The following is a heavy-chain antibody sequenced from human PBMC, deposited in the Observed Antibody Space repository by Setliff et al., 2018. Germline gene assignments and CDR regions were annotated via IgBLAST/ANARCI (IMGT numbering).Heavy chain of an antibody. CDR1: GGSISSYY. CDR2: IYTRGST. CDR3: ARGGGRIRQLGATGVHTFDI. V-gene: IGHV4-4*08. Sequence: SEPLSLTCSVSGGSISSYYWSWIRQPPGKGLEWIGYIYTRGSTNYNPSLQSRVTISVDTAKKQFSLKLNSVTAADTAIYYCARGGGRIRQLGATGVHTFDIWGQGTMVTVSS. D-gene: IGHD1-1*01. J-gene: IGHJ3*02.